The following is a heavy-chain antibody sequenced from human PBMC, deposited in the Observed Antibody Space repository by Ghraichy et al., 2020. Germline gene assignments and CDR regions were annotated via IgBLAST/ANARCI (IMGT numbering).Heavy chain of an antibody. Sequence: ASVKVSCKASGYSFRDYHMSWVRQAPGQGPEWVGWISGIDGERRYERRVKGRAVMTIDRPTTTAFLELSDLRYDDTAIYYCARGGGYFGVGSHAAFDNWGQGTLVTVSA. J-gene: IGHJ4*02. CDR2: ISGIDGER. D-gene: IGHD3-10*01. CDR3: ARGGGYFGVGSHAAFDN. V-gene: IGHV1-18*01. CDR1: GYSFRDYH.